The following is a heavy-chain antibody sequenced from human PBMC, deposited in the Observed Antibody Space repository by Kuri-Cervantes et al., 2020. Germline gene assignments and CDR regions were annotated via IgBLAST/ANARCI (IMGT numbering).Heavy chain of an antibody. CDR3: AREIFGGTSGVRYYYYGMDV. V-gene: IGHV4-61*02. J-gene: IGHJ6*02. Sequence: SETLSLTCTVSGGSISSGSYYWSWIRQPAGKGLEWIGRTYTSGSTNYNPSLKSRVTMSVDTSKNQFSLKLSSVTAADTAVYYCAREIFGGTSGVRYYYYGMDVWGQGTTVTSP. D-gene: IGHD3-3*01. CDR2: TYTSGST. CDR1: GGSISSGSYY.